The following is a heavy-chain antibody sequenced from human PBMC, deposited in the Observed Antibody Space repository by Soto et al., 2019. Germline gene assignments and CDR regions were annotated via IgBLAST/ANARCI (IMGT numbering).Heavy chain of an antibody. CDR1: GFTFSSYA. CDR3: ARDRTSWYSYFDY. V-gene: IGHV3-30-3*01. Sequence: QVQLVESGGGEVQPGRSLRLSCAASGFTFSSYAMHWVRQAPGKGLEWVAVISYDGSNKYYADSVKGRFTISRDNSKNTLYLQMNSLRAEDTAVYYCARDRTSWYSYFDYWGQGTLVTVSS. D-gene: IGHD6-13*01. J-gene: IGHJ4*02. CDR2: ISYDGSNK.